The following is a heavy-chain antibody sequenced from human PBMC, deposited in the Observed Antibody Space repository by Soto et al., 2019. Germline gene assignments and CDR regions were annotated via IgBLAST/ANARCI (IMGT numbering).Heavy chain of an antibody. D-gene: IGHD5-18*01. Sequence: QVQLVQSGAEVKKPGSSVKVSCKASGGTFSSYTISWVRQAPGQGLEWMGRIIPILGLANYAQKFQGRVTITADKSTSTAYMERSSLRSEDTALYYCARSLVDTARVTRRYLDYWGQGTLVTVSS. CDR3: ARSLVDTARVTRRYLDY. V-gene: IGHV1-69*02. J-gene: IGHJ4*02. CDR1: GGTFSSYT. CDR2: IIPILGLA.